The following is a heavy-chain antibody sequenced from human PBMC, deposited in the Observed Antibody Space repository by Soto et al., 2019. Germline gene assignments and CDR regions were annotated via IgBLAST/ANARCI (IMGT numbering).Heavy chain of an antibody. J-gene: IGHJ6*02. CDR3: ASWLKGTDIGTYYDGMDV. CDR2: IMPIFRTP. D-gene: IGHD2-21*02. V-gene: IGHV1-69*12. CDR1: GGAFSDYA. Sequence: QVQLVQSGAEVEKPGSSVKVSCKASGGAFSDYAFSWVRQAPGQGLEWLGGIMPIFRTPGYAQKFQGRVPHTADESTRTADMEMNSLRSEDTAVYYCASWLKGTDIGTYYDGMDVWGQGTTVTVS.